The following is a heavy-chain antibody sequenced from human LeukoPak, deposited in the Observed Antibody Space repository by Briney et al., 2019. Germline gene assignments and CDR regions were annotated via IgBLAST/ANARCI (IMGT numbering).Heavy chain of an antibody. D-gene: IGHD3-22*01. V-gene: IGHV3-23*01. CDR1: GFTFSSCA. CDR3: AKDYYYYDSSGLDDY. J-gene: IGHJ4*02. CDR2: ISGNGGGT. Sequence: GGSLRLSCAASGFTFSSCAMSWVRQAPGKGLEWVSGISGNGGGTYYADSVKGRFTISRDNSRNTLYLQMNSLRAEDTAVYYCAKDYYYYDSSGLDDYWGQGTLVTVSS.